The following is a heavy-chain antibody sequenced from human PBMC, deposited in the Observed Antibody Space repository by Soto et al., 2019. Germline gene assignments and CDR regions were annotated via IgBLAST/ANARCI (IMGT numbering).Heavy chain of an antibody. J-gene: IGHJ5*02. Sequence: LSLTCTVSGGSISSGGYYWSWIRQPAGKGLEWIGRIYTSGSTNYNPSLKSRVTMSVDTSKNQFSLKLSSVTAADTAVYYCARDPHFGYDSSGYFDPWGQGTLVTVSS. CDR1: GGSISSGGYY. CDR3: ARDPHFGYDSSGYFDP. V-gene: IGHV4-61*02. D-gene: IGHD3-22*01. CDR2: IYTSGST.